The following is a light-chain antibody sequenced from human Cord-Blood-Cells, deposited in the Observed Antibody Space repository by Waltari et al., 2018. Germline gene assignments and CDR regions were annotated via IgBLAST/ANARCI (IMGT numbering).Light chain of an antibody. CDR3: CSYAGSRV. J-gene: IGLJ3*02. CDR1: SSDVGSYNL. Sequence: QSALTQPASVSGSPGQSVTISCTGTSSDVGSYNLVSWYQQHPGKAPKLMIYEGSKRPSGVSKRFSGSKSGNTSSLTIAGLQAEDEDDYYCCSYAGSRVFGGGTKRTVL. CDR2: EGS. V-gene: IGLV2-23*01.